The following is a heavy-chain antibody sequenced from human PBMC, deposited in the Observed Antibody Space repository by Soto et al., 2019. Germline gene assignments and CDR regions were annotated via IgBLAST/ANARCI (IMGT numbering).Heavy chain of an antibody. CDR1: GYTFTGYY. CDR3: ATTAWIQLWAVFTDAFDI. J-gene: IGHJ3*02. CDR2: INPNSGGT. V-gene: IGHV1-2*02. D-gene: IGHD5-18*01. Sequence: AASVKVSCKASGYTFTGYYMHWVRQAPGQGLEWMGWINPNSGGTNYAQKFQGRVTMTRDTSISTAYMELSRLRSDDTAVYYCATTAWIQLWAVFTDAFDIWGQGTMVTVS.